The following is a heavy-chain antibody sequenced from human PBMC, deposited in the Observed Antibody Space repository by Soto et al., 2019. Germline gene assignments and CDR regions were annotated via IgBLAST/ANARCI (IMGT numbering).Heavy chain of an antibody. CDR2: IKSKTDGGTT. J-gene: IGHJ4*02. D-gene: IGHD1-26*01. CDR1: GFTFSNAW. CDR3: TTGPVGASFVVMVDY. Sequence: EVQLVESGGGLVKPGGSLRLSCAASGFTFSNAWMNWVRQAPGKGLEWVGRIKSKTDGGTTDYAAPVKGRFTISRDDSKNTLYLQMNSLKTEDTAVYYCTTGPVGASFVVMVDYWGQGTLVTVSS. V-gene: IGHV3-15*07.